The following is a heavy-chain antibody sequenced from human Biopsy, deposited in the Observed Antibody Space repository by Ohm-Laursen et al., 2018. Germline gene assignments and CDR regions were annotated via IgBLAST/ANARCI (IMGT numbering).Heavy chain of an antibody. CDR1: GSSLIANY. J-gene: IGHJ4*02. CDR3: ARERGGYKRTDY. CDR2: INPNSGAT. D-gene: IGHD5-24*01. Sequence: ASVKVSCKASGSSLIANYLHWVRQAPGQGLEWMGWINPNSGATRYAQKFQGRVSMTRDTSIGTAYMELRSLRSDDTAVYYCARERGGYKRTDYWGQGTLVTVSS. V-gene: IGHV1-2*02.